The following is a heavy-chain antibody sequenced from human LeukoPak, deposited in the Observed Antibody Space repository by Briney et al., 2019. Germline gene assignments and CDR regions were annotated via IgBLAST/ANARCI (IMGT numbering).Heavy chain of an antibody. CDR3: ARLTYHYDNSGAPVY. V-gene: IGHV4-39*07. D-gene: IGHD3-22*01. CDR1: GGSISSSSYY. Sequence: PSETLSLTCTVSGGSISSSSYYWGWIRQPPGKGLEWIGEIYHSGSTNYNPSLKSRVTISVDKSKNQFSLSLSSVTAADTAVYYCARLTYHYDNSGAPVYWGQGTLVTVSS. J-gene: IGHJ4*02. CDR2: IYHSGST.